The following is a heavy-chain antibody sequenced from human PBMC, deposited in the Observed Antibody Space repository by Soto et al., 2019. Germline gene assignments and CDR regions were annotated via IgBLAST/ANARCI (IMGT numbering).Heavy chain of an antibody. CDR3: ARDLVVVPHGMDV. Sequence: GGSLRLSCAASGFTFSSYGMHWVRQAPGKGLEWVAVIWYDGSNKCYADSVKGRFTISRDNSKNTLYLQMNSLRAEDTAVYYCARDLVVVPHGMDVWGQGTTVTVSS. D-gene: IGHD2-2*01. CDR1: GFTFSSYG. CDR2: IWYDGSNK. J-gene: IGHJ6*02. V-gene: IGHV3-33*01.